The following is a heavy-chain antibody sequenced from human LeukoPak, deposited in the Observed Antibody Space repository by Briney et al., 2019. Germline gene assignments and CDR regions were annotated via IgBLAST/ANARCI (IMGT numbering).Heavy chain of an antibody. D-gene: IGHD3-16*01. J-gene: IGHJ4*02. V-gene: IGHV4-39*02. CDR1: GGSFSSSSYY. Sequence: PSETMSLTCTVSGGSFSSSSYYWGWIRPPPGMGLEWIGSIYYSGSTYYNPSLKGRVTISVDTSKNHFSLKLCSVTAAVTAVYYCARLFPSWGVAAYFDYWGQETLLTVSS. CDR2: IYYSGST. CDR3: ARLFPSWGVAAYFDY.